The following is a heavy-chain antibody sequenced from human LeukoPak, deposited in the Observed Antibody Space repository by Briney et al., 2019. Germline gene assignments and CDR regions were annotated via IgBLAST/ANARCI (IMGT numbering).Heavy chain of an antibody. Sequence: SETLSLTCTVSGGSISSSSYYWGWIRQPPGKGLEWIGSIYYSGSTYYNPSLKSRVTISVDTSKNQFSLKLSSVTPEDTAVYYCAREIIGLEQWLAELDYWGQGTLVTVSS. CDR2: IYYSGST. CDR1: GGSISSSSYY. D-gene: IGHD6-19*01. CDR3: AREIIGLEQWLAELDY. J-gene: IGHJ4*02. V-gene: IGHV4-39*02.